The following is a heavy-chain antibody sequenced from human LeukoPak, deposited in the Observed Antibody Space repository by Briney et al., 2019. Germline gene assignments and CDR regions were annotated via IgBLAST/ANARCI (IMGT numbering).Heavy chain of an antibody. Sequence: GESLKISCKGSGYSFTSYWIGWVRQMPGKGLEWMGIIYPGDSDTRYSPSFQGQVTISADKSISTAYLQWSSLKASDTAMYYCASRSSSGYSYGPFDYWGQGPLVTVSS. CDR2: IYPGDSDT. CDR3: ASRSSSGYSYGPFDY. J-gene: IGHJ4*02. V-gene: IGHV5-51*01. D-gene: IGHD5-18*01. CDR1: GYSFTSYW.